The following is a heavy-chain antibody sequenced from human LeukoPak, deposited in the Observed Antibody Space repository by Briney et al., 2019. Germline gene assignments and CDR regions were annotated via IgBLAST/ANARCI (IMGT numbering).Heavy chain of an antibody. CDR1: GWTLSTYW. V-gene: IGHV3-74*01. CDR2: VNGDGTST. D-gene: IGHD3-22*01. J-gene: IGHJ4*02. CDR3: ARDGAGGLLLDY. Sequence: PGGSLRLSCAASGWTLSTYWMHWVRQAPGKGLVWVSRVNGDGTSTTYADSVKGRFTISRDNAKNTLYLQMNSLRVEDTAVYYCARDGAGGLLLDYWGQGTLVTVSS.